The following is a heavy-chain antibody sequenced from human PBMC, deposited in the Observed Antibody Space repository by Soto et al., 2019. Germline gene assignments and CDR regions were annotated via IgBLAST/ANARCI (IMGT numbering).Heavy chain of an antibody. D-gene: IGHD3-16*01. J-gene: IGHJ5*02. CDR1: GFTFSSFW. Sequence: EVQLVESGGGLVQPGGSLRLSCAASGFTFSSFWMHWVRQAPGKGLVWVSRINYDGSTTNYADAVKGRFTISRDNAKNTLYLQMNSLTAEDTAIYSCARVARGAWGVLDPWGQGTLVTVSS. CDR2: INYDGSTT. V-gene: IGHV3-74*01. CDR3: ARVARGAWGVLDP.